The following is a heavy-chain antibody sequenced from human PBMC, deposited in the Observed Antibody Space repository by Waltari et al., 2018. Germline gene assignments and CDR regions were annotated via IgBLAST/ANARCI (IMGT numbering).Heavy chain of an antibody. CDR1: GYTFTSYA. J-gene: IGHJ4*02. V-gene: IGHV1-3*03. CDR3: ARAPPDGSGYYFFDY. Sequence: QVQLVQSGAEVKKPGASVKVSCKASGYTFTSYAMHWVRQAPGQRIEWMGWINAGNGNTKCAQEFQGRVTITRDTSSSTAYMELSSLRSEDMAGYYCARAPPDGSGYYFFDYWGQGTLVTVSS. D-gene: IGHD3-22*01. CDR2: INAGNGNT.